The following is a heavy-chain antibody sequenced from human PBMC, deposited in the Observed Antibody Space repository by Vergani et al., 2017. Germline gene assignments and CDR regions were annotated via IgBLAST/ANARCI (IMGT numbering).Heavy chain of an antibody. CDR1: GGSISSSSYY. CDR3: ASLGADWGFRGDY. D-gene: IGHD7-27*01. J-gene: IGHJ4*02. Sequence: QLQLQESGPGLVKPSETLSLTCTVSGGSISSSSYYWGWIRQPPGKGLEWIGSIYYSGSTYYNPSLKSRVTISVDTSKNQFSLKLSSVTAADTAVYYCASLGADWGFRGDYWGQGTLVTVSS. V-gene: IGHV4-39*01. CDR2: IYYSGST.